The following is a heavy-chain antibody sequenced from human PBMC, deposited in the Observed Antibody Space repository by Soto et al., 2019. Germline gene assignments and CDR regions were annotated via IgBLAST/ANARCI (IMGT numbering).Heavy chain of an antibody. V-gene: IGHV5-51*01. CDR1: GYSFTSYW. CDR3: ARLRGSSHDALDI. Sequence: GESLKISCKGSGYSFTSYWIGWVRQMPGKGLEWMGIIYPGDSDTRYSPSFQGRVTISADKSISTACLQWSSLKASDTAMYYCARLRGSSHDALDIWGQGTMVTVSS. CDR2: IYPGDSDT. J-gene: IGHJ3*02. D-gene: IGHD6-6*01.